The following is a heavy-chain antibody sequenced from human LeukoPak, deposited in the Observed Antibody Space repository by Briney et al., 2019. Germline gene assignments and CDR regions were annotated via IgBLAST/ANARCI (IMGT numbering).Heavy chain of an antibody. CDR1: GYTFTGYY. CDR3: ARDGTYCSSTSCYQVDYYYGMDV. Sequence: ALVKVSCKASGYTFTGYYMHWVRQAPGQGLEWMGWINPNSGGTNYAQKFQGRVTMTRDTSISTAYMELSRLRSDDTAVYYCARDGTYCSSTSCYQVDYYYGMDVWGQGTTVTVSS. V-gene: IGHV1-2*02. CDR2: INPNSGGT. D-gene: IGHD2-2*01. J-gene: IGHJ6*02.